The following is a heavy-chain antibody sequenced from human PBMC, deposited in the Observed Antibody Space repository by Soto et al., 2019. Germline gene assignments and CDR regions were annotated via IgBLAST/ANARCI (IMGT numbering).Heavy chain of an antibody. D-gene: IGHD3-22*01. CDR2: IHNSGTS. CDR1: GDTSTSYY. J-gene: IGHJ5*01. V-gene: IGHV4-59*01. Sequence: PSETLSLTCTVSGDTSTSYYWGWIRQAPGKGLEWIGHIHNSGTSTHNPSLNGRVTISIDMSKKQFSLKLTSLTPADTAVYYCARDFYDSVGYTWFDSWSQGTLVTVSS. CDR3: ARDFYDSVGYTWFDS.